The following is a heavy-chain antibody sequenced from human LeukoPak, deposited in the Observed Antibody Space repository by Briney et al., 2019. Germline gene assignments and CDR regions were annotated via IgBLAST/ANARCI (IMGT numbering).Heavy chain of an antibody. V-gene: IGHV3-53*01. CDR1: GFTVSSSF. J-gene: IGHJ4*02. Sequence: GRSLRLSCAASGFTVSSSFIYWVRRAPGKGLEWVSFIHRDDKTYYADSVKGRFTMSRDSSKNTLYLQMNSLGADDTAVYYCAREVISTPSYFDYWGQGILVTVSP. CDR3: AREVISTPSYFDY. D-gene: IGHD2-2*01. CDR2: IHRDDKT.